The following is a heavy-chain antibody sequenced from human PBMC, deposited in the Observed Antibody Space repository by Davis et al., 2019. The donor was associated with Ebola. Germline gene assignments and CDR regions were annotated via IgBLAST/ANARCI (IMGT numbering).Heavy chain of an antibody. V-gene: IGHV4-34*01. CDR3: ARGPAYCGGDCYSRARSYWYFDL. CDR2: INHSGST. J-gene: IGHJ2*01. Sequence: SETLSLTCAVYGGSFSGYYWSWIRQPPGKGLEWIGEINHSGSTNYNPSLKSRVTISVDTSKNQFSPKLSSVTAADTAVYYCARGPAYCGGDCYSRARSYWYFDLWGRGTLVTVSS. D-gene: IGHD2-21*01. CDR1: GGSFSGYY.